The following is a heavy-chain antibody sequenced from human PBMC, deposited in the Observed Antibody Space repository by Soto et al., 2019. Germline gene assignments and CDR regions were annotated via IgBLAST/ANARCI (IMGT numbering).Heavy chain of an antibody. J-gene: IGHJ6*02. CDR2: IVVGSGNT. Sequence: QMQLVQSGPEVKKPGTSVKVSGKASGFTFTSSAVQWVRQARGQRLEWIGWIVVGSGNTNYAQKFQERVTITRDMSTSTAYMELSSLRSEDTAVYYCAADRGGDPHPWYSYGMDVWGQGTTVTVSS. CDR3: AADRGGDPHPWYSYGMDV. V-gene: IGHV1-58*01. CDR1: GFTFTSSA. D-gene: IGHD3-10*01.